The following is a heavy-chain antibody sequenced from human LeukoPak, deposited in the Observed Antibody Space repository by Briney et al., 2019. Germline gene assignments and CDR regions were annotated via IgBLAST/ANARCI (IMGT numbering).Heavy chain of an antibody. CDR3: AEDQYVSPPYCSSTSCPYYYYGMDV. V-gene: IGHV3-30*18. CDR2: ISYDGSNK. J-gene: IGHJ6*02. D-gene: IGHD2-2*01. CDR1: GFTFSSYG. Sequence: GRSLRLSCAASGFTFSSYGMHWVRQAPGKGLEWVAVISYDGSNKYYADSVKGRFTISRDNSKNTLYLQMNSLRAEDTAVYYCAEDQYVSPPYCSSTSCPYYYYGMDVWGQGTTVTVSS.